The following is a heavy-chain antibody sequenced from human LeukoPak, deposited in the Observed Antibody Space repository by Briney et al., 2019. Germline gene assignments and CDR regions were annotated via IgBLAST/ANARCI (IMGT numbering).Heavy chain of an antibody. D-gene: IGHD2-8*02. Sequence: PSETLSLTCTVSGGSISSYYWSWIRQPAGKGLEWIGRIYSSGSTNYNPSLKSRATMSVDTSKNQFSLKLRSVTAADTAVYYCARVRVPGFCTGGTCPPDTWFDPWGQGTLVTVSS. V-gene: IGHV4-4*07. CDR2: IYSSGST. CDR3: ARVRVPGFCTGGTCPPDTWFDP. CDR1: GGSISSYY. J-gene: IGHJ5*02.